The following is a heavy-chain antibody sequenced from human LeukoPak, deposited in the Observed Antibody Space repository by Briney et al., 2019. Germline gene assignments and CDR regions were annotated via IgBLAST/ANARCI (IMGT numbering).Heavy chain of an antibody. J-gene: IGHJ4*02. V-gene: IGHV4-34*01. D-gene: IGHD3-22*01. Sequence: SETLSLTCAVYGGSFSGYYWSWIRQPPGKGLEWIGEINHSGSTNYNPSLKSRVTISVDTSKNQFSPKLSSVTAADTAVYYCARGASPTYYYDSSGYYYDYWGQGTLVTVSS. CDR2: INHSGST. CDR3: ARGASPTYYYDSSGYYYDY. CDR1: GGSFSGYY.